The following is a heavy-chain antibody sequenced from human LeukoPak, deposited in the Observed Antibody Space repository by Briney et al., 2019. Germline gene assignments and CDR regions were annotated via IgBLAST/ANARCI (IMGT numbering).Heavy chain of an antibody. CDR2: MNPNSGNT. V-gene: IGHV1-8*02. D-gene: IGHD3-9*01. CDR3: ARVNYDILTGYSYYYMDV. J-gene: IGHJ6*03. Sequence: GASVKVSCKASGYIFTSYFMHWVRQATGQGLEWMGWMNPNSGNTGYAQKFQGRVTMTRNTSISTAYMELSSLRSEDTAVYYCARVNYDILTGYSYYYMDVWGKGTTVTISS. CDR1: GYIFTSYF.